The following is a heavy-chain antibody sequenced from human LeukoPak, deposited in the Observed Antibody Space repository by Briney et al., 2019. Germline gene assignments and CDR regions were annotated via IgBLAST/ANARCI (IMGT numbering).Heavy chain of an antibody. V-gene: IGHV3-53*01. CDR3: ARERYGGNSGNYFDY. Sequence: SGGSLGLSCAASGFTVSSNYMSWVRQAPGKGLEWVSVIYSGGSTYYADSVKGRFTISRDNSKNTLYLQMNSLRAEDTAVYYCARERYGGNSGNYFDYWGQGTLVTVSS. CDR1: GFTVSSNY. D-gene: IGHD4-23*01. CDR2: IYSGGST. J-gene: IGHJ4*02.